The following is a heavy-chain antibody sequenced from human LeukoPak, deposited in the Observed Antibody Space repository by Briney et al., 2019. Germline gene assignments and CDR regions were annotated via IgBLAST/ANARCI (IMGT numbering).Heavy chain of an antibody. J-gene: IGHJ3*02. Sequence: SETLSLTCSVSGGSVSSNSYYWGWIRQPPGKGLEWIGSIYYAGSTYYNPSLKSRVTISVDTSKNQFSLKLNSVTAADTAVYYCARGYSRYSSGFDAFDIWGQGTMVTVSS. CDR1: GGSVSSNSYY. CDR3: ARGYSRYSSGFDAFDI. CDR2: IYYAGST. D-gene: IGHD6-19*01. V-gene: IGHV4-39*07.